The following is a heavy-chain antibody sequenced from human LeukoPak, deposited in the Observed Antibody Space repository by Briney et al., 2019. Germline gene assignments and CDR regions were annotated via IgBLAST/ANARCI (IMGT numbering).Heavy chain of an antibody. CDR2: ISSSGSTI. Sequence: GGSLRLSCAASGFTFSSHEMNWVRQAPGKGLEWVSYISSSGSTIYYADSVKGRFTISRDNAKNSLYLQMNSLRAEDTAVYYCARDLDYYGSGSSDYYFDYWGQGTLVTVSS. D-gene: IGHD3-10*01. CDR3: ARDLDYYGSGSSDYYFDY. J-gene: IGHJ4*02. V-gene: IGHV3-48*03. CDR1: GFTFSSHE.